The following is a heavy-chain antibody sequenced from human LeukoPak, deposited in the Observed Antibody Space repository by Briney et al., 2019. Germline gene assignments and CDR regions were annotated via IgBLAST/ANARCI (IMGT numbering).Heavy chain of an antibody. D-gene: IGHD3-3*01. CDR3: ARVQRAPYYDFWSGYYKKPLGDSYYYYMDV. CDR2: VSSSSSYI. Sequence: KTGGSLRLSCAASGFTFSSYSMNWVRQAPGKGLEWVSSVSSSSSYIYYADSVKGRFTISRDNAKNSLYLQMNSLRAEDKAVYYCARVQRAPYYDFWSGYYKKPLGDSYYYYMDVWGKGTTVTVSS. V-gene: IGHV3-21*01. CDR1: GFTFSSYS. J-gene: IGHJ6*03.